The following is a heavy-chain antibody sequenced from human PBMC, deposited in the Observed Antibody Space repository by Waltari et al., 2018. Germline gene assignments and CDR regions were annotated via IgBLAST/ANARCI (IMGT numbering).Heavy chain of an antibody. D-gene: IGHD3-9*01. CDR1: GYTFTDYY. CDR2: VDPEDGET. V-gene: IGHV1-69-2*01. J-gene: IGHJ5*02. CDR3: ATLRLVPYDILTGSPSLGGNWFDP. Sequence: EVQLVQSGAEVKKPGATVKISCKASGYTFTDYYMHWVQQAPGKGLEWMGRVDPEDGETIYAEKFQGRVTITADTSTDTAYMELSSLRSEDTAVYYCATLRLVPYDILTGSPSLGGNWFDPWGQGTLVTVSS.